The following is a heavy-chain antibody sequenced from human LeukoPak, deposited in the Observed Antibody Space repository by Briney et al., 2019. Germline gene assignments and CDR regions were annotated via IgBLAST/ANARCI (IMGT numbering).Heavy chain of an antibody. CDR2: IRQDGSAK. Sequence: PGGSLRLSCAASGFTFSTYWMSWVRQAPGKGLEWVANIRQDGSAKYYVDSVKGRFTISRDNSKNTVFLQMNSLRAEDTAVYYCVKDYNWTPGRVDFWGQGSLVTVSS. J-gene: IGHJ4*02. D-gene: IGHD1-20*01. CDR3: VKDYNWTPGRVDF. CDR1: GFTFSTYW. V-gene: IGHV3-7*05.